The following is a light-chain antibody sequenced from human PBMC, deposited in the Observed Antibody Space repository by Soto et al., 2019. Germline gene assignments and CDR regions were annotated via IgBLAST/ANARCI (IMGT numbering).Light chain of an antibody. CDR3: QHRSNWPLT. CDR2: DAS. J-gene: IGKJ4*01. Sequence: EIVLTQSPATLSLSPGERATLSCSASQSGSSYLAWFHQNPGQAPMLLIYDASNRATGIPARFSGSGSGTDFTLTISSLEPEDFAIYYCQHRSNWPLTFGGGTKVEIK. V-gene: IGKV3-11*01. CDR1: QSGSSY.